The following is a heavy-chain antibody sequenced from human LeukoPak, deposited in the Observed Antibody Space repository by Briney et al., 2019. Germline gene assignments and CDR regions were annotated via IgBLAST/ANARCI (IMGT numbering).Heavy chain of an antibody. Sequence: GGSLRLSCAASGFTLSSYSMNWVRQAPGKGLEWVSYISSSSSTIYYADSVKGRFTISRDNAKNSLYLQMNSLRAEDTAVYYCARKLCFGESSYNWFDPWGQGTLVTVSS. CDR3: ARKLCFGESSYNWFDP. V-gene: IGHV3-48*01. D-gene: IGHD3-10*01. CDR2: ISSSSSTI. J-gene: IGHJ5*02. CDR1: GFTLSSYS.